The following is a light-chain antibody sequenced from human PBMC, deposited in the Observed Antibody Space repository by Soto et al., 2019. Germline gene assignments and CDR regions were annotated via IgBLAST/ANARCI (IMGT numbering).Light chain of an antibody. CDR1: QTISSW. Sequence: DIQMTQSPSTLSASVGDRVTITCRASQTISSWLAGYQQKPGKAPQLLIYKATSLESGVPSEFSGSGSGTAFTLTISSLQPDDFATHYCQHYNCPYTFGQGTKLEIK. CDR2: KAT. CDR3: QHYNCPYT. J-gene: IGKJ2*01. V-gene: IGKV1-5*03.